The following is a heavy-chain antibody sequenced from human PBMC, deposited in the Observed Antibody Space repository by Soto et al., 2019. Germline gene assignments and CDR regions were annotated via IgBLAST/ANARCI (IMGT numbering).Heavy chain of an antibody. J-gene: IGHJ6*02. Sequence: QVQLLQSGAEVKKPGSSVRVPCEASGGTFRTYAISWVRQAPGQGLEWMGEIIPIFGTINYAQKFQGRLTITADESTATVYMDLRSLRSDDTALYYCAKGAVAGTPTSYYYYGMDVWGQGTTVTVSS. D-gene: IGHD6-19*01. CDR1: GGTFRTYA. CDR2: IIPIFGTI. V-gene: IGHV1-69*12. CDR3: AKGAVAGTPTSYYYYGMDV.